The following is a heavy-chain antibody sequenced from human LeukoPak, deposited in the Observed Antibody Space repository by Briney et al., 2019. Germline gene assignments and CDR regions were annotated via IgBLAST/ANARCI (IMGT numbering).Heavy chain of an antibody. V-gene: IGHV4-59*01. Sequence: PSETLSLTCTVSGGSISSYYWSWIRQPPGKGLEWIGYIYYSGSTNYNPSLTSRVTLSVDTSTNHFSLKLISVTAADTAVYYCARDDIVVVPAARLDYYYGMDVWGQGTTVTVSS. D-gene: IGHD2-2*01. CDR3: ARDDIVVVPAARLDYYYGMDV. J-gene: IGHJ6*02. CDR1: GGSISSYY. CDR2: IYYSGST.